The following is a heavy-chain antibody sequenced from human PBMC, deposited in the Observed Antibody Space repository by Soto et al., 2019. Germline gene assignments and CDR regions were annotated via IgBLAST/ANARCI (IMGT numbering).Heavy chain of an antibody. CDR3: ARDQRYGDRYHYYWVDV. V-gene: IGHV3-48*01. D-gene: IGHD2-21*02. Sequence: EVQLVESGGGLIQPGGSVRLSCAASGFSFSSHSRNWVRQAPGKGLEWVSYISSTSFSIYYADSVKGRFTISRDNAKNSLYLQMNSLRAEDTAVYYCARDQRYGDRYHYYWVDVWGKGTTVTVSS. CDR1: GFSFSSHS. J-gene: IGHJ6*04. CDR2: ISSTSFSI.